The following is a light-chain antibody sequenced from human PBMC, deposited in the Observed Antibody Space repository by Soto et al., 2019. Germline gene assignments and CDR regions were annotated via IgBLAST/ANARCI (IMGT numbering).Light chain of an antibody. Sequence: EIVLTQSPGTLYLSPGERATLSCRASQTISTTYLAWYQQKPGQAPRLLIYDASSRATGIPDRFSGSGSGTDFTLTISRLEPEDFAVYYCQLYHNSQRTFGQGTKVDIK. CDR3: QLYHNSQRT. V-gene: IGKV3-20*01. J-gene: IGKJ1*01. CDR2: DAS. CDR1: QTISTTY.